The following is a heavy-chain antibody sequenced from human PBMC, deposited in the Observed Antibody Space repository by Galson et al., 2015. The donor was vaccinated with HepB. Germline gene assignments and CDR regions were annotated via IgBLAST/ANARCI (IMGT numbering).Heavy chain of an antibody. D-gene: IGHD1-26*01. J-gene: IGHJ6*03. V-gene: IGHV2-26*01. CDR1: GFSLSNARMG. Sequence: PALVKPTQTLTLTCTVSGFSLSNARMGVSWIRQPPGKALEWLAHIFSNDEKSYRTSLKSRLTISKDTSKSQVVLTMTNMDPVDTATYYCARVRGMVGATWYYYYYMDVWGKGTTVTVPS. CDR3: ARVRGMVGATWYYYYYMDV. CDR2: IFSNDEK.